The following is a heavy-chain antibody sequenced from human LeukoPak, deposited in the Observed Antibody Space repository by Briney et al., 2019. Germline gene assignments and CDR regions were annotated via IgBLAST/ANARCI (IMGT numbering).Heavy chain of an antibody. CDR3: ARAGFALAPHRGTPFDS. CDR1: GDSISRYY. Sequence: SETLSLTCTVSGDSISRYYWSWIRQPAGKGLEWIGRIYNGGIITYNPSLKSRVTISIDTSKNQFSLKLTSVTAADTAVYYCARAGFALAPHRGTPFDSWGQGTLVTVSS. J-gene: IGHJ4*02. V-gene: IGHV4-4*07. CDR2: IYNGGII. D-gene: IGHD6-6*01.